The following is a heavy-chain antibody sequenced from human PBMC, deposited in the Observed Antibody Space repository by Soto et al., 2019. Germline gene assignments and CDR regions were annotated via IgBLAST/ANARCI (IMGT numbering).Heavy chain of an antibody. CDR3: ANYSPHPFPRMDV. J-gene: IGHJ6*02. Sequence: EGQLLESGGGLVQPGGSLRLSCAASGFTFFAYAMTWVRQAPGKGLEWVSTISGSGGYTYYADSVKGRFTISRDSSKKTMYLQKHSLGAEDSAIYYCANYSPHPFPRMDVWSHGTTVTVSS. V-gene: IGHV3-23*01. CDR2: ISGSGGYT. CDR1: GFTFFAYA. D-gene: IGHD1-26*01.